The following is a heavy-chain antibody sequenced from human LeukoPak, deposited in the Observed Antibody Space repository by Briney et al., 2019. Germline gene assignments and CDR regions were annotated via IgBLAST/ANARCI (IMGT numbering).Heavy chain of an antibody. Sequence: SQTLSLTCTVSGVSISSGDYYWSWIRQPPGKGLEWIGYIYYSGSTYYNPSLKSRVTISVDTSKNQFSLKLSSVPAAVTAVYYCAGRAEVRAYYFDYWGQGTLVTVSS. CDR2: IYYSGST. CDR1: GVSISSGDYY. D-gene: IGHD2-2*01. J-gene: IGHJ4*02. V-gene: IGHV4-30-4*08. CDR3: AGRAEVRAYYFDY.